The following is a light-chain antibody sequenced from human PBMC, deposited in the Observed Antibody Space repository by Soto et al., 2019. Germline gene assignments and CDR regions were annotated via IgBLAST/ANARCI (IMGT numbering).Light chain of an antibody. V-gene: IGLV2-14*01. CDR2: EVT. CDR3: SSYTNINTRACV. J-gene: IGLJ1*01. CDR1: SSDVGAYNY. Sequence: QSVLAQPASVSGSLGQSITISCTGTSSDVGAYNYVSWYQQQPGKAPKLMISEVTDRPSGVSNRFSGSKSGNTASLTISGLQAEDEAEYYCSSYTNINTRACVFGTGTKVTVL.